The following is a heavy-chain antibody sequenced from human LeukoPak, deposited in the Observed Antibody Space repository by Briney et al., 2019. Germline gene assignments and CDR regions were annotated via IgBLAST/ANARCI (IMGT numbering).Heavy chain of an antibody. J-gene: IGHJ4*02. CDR3: ARVVSSRLDY. CDR1: GFTFSSYA. V-gene: IGHV3-30*04. D-gene: IGHD6-13*01. Sequence: PGRSLRLSCAASGFTFSSYAMHWVRQAPGKGLEWVAVISYDGSNKYYADSVKGRFTISRDNSKNTLYLQMNSLRAEDTAVYYCARVVSSRLDYWGQGTLVTVSS. CDR2: ISYDGSNK.